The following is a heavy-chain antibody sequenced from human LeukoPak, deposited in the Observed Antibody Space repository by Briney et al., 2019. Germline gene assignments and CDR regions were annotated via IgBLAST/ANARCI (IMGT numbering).Heavy chain of an antibody. Sequence: SETLSLTCSVSDGSISGSDNYWCWVRQSPGKGLEWIGSVRYSGSTFYNPSLFSRVTISVDTSRDQFSLKLDSVASADTAVYYCARPEIAYCGGDCYSWYFQHWGQGTLVTVSS. CDR3: ARPEIAYCGGDCYSWYFQH. CDR1: DGSISGSDNY. J-gene: IGHJ1*01. CDR2: VRYSGST. D-gene: IGHD2-21*02. V-gene: IGHV4-39*01.